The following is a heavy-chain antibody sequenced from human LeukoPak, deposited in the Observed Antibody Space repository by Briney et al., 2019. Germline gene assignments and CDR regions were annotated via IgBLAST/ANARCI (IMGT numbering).Heavy chain of an antibody. Sequence: SETLSLTCAVYGGSFSGYYWSWIRQPPGKGLEWIGEINHSGGTNYNPSLKSRVTISVDTSKNQFSLKLSSVTAADTAVYYCARGHYGDDFDYWGQGTLVTVSS. V-gene: IGHV4-34*01. CDR3: ARGHYGDDFDY. CDR1: GGSFSGYY. D-gene: IGHD4-17*01. CDR2: INHSGGT. J-gene: IGHJ4*02.